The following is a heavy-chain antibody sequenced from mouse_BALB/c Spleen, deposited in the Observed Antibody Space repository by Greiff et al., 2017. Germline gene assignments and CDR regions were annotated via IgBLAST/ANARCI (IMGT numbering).Heavy chain of an antibody. D-gene: IGHD1-2*01. CDR3: ARPSTATGYAMDY. Sequence: EVKVVESGGGLVKPGGSLKLSCAASGFTFSSYAMSWVRQSPEKRLEWVAEISSGGSYTYYPDTVTGRFTISRDNAKNTLYLEMSSLRSEDTAMYYCARPSTATGYAMDYWGQGTSVTVSS. V-gene: IGHV5-9-4*01. CDR2: ISSGGSYT. CDR1: GFTFSSYA. J-gene: IGHJ4*01.